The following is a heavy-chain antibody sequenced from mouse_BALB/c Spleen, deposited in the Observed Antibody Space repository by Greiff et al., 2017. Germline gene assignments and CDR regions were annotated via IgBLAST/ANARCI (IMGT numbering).Heavy chain of an antibody. J-gene: IGHJ4*01. D-gene: IGHD2-1*01. CDR3: ARVDYGNYYYAMDY. CDR2: ISYSGST. V-gene: IGHV3-2*02. CDR1: GYSITSDYA. Sequence: EVQRVESGPGLVKPSQSLSLTCTVTGYSITSDYAWNWIRQFPGNKLEWMGYISYSGSTSYNPSLKSRISITRDTSKNQFFLQLNSVTTEDTATYYCARVDYGNYYYAMDYWGQGTSVTVSS.